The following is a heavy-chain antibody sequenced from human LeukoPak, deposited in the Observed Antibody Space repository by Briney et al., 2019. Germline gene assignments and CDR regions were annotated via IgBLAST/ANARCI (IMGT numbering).Heavy chain of an antibody. CDR2: IIPIFGTA. Sequence: ASVKVSCKASGGTFSSYAISWVRQAPGQGLEWMGGIIPIFGTASYAQKFQGRVTITADESTSTAYMELSSLRSEDTAVYYCARVPRYGGNAYRSFDYWGQGTLVTVSS. J-gene: IGHJ4*02. V-gene: IGHV1-69*13. CDR3: ARVPRYGGNAYRSFDY. D-gene: IGHD4-23*01. CDR1: GGTFSSYA.